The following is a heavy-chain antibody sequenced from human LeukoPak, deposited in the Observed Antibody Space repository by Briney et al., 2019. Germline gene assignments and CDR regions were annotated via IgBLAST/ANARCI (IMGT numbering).Heavy chain of an antibody. J-gene: IGHJ5*02. CDR1: GDGVSSNSAA. Sequence: SQTLSLTCAISGDGVSSNSAAWNWIRQSPSRGLEWLGRTYYRSKWYNDYAVSVKSRITINPDTSKNQFSLQLNSVTPEDTAVYYCARVRGSYSSSWYEWFDPWGQGTLVTVSS. V-gene: IGHV6-1*01. CDR2: TYYRSKWYN. D-gene: IGHD6-13*01. CDR3: ARVRGSYSSSWYEWFDP.